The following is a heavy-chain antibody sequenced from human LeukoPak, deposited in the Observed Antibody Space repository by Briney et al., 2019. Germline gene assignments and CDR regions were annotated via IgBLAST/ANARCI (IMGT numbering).Heavy chain of an antibody. J-gene: IGHJ4*02. D-gene: IGHD6-19*01. CDR1: GFTFSSYG. CDR3: AKDEYSSGWYGPDY. V-gene: IGHV3-30*18. Sequence: GRSLRLSCAASGFTFSSYGMHWVRQAPGKGLEWVALISYDGGYKYYADSVKGRFTISRDNSKNTLYLQMSCLRAEDTAVYYCAKDEYSSGWYGPDYWGQGTLVTVSS. CDR2: ISYDGGYK.